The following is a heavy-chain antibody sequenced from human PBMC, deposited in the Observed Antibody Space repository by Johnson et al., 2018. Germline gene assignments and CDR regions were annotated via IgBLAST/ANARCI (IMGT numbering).Heavy chain of an antibody. CDR2: ISYDGSKK. J-gene: IGHJ4*02. D-gene: IGHD3-16*01. CDR1: GFTFSSYA. Sequence: QVQLVQSGGGVVQPGRSLRLSCAASGFTFSSYAMHWVRQAPGKGLEWVAVISYDGSKKYYADSVKGRFTISRDNSKNTLYLQMNSRRAEDTAVYYCARDWGYPSNYWGQGTLVTVSS. CDR3: ARDWGYPSNY. V-gene: IGHV3-30-3*01.